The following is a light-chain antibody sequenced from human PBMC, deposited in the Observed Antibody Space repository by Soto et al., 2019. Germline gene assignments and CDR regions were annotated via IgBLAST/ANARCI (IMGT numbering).Light chain of an antibody. J-gene: IGKJ4*01. CDR1: QTISND. Sequence: EVVMTQSPATVSVSPGEGVTLSCRASQTISNDLAWYQQKPGQAPRLLIYGASIRATGVPARFSGGGSGTEFTLTIISLQSEDFAFYYCQQNNKWPPVTFGGGTKVEIK. V-gene: IGKV3-15*01. CDR3: QQNNKWPPVT. CDR2: GAS.